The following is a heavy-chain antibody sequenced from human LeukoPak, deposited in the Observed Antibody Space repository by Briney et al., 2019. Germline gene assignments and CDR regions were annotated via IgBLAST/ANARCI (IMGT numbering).Heavy chain of an antibody. D-gene: IGHD3-22*01. V-gene: IGHV4-59*01. CDR3: GRALTYDSSGIDY. CDR1: GGSISSYY. Sequence: SSETLSLTCTVSGGSISSYYWSWIRQPPGKGLEWIGYIYYSGSTTYNPSLKSRVTISVDTPKNQFSLKLSSETAADTAVYYCGRALTYDSSGIDYWGQGTLVTVSS. J-gene: IGHJ4*02. CDR2: IYYSGST.